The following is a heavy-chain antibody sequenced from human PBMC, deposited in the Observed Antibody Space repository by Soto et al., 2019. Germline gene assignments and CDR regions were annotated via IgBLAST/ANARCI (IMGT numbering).Heavy chain of an antibody. CDR2: ISAYNGNT. V-gene: IGHV1-18*01. D-gene: IGHD2-15*01. J-gene: IGHJ6*02. CDR3: ARDPVYGIVVKTRELTGYYYGMDV. CDR1: GYTFTSYG. Sequence: ASVKVSCKASGYTFTSYGISWVRQAPGQGLEWMGWISAYNGNTNYAQKLQGRVTMTTDTSTSTAYMELRSLRSDDTAVYYCARDPVYGIVVKTRELTGYYYGMDVWGQGTTVTVSS.